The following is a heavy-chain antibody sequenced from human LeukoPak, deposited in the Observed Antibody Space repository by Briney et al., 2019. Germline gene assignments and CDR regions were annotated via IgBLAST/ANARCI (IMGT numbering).Heavy chain of an antibody. CDR1: GGSISGYY. CDR3: ARARRGSGGSCYFDY. D-gene: IGHD2-15*01. J-gene: IGHJ4*02. Sequence: SETLSLTCTVSGGSISGYYWSWIRQPPGKGLEWIGYIYYSGSTNYNPSLKSRVTISVDTSKNQFSLKLSSVTAADTAVYYCARARRGSGGSCYFDYWGQGTLVTVSS. V-gene: IGHV4-59*01. CDR2: IYYSGST.